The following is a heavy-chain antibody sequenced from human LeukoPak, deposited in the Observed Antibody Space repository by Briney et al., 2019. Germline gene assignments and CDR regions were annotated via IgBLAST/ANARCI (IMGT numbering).Heavy chain of an antibody. V-gene: IGHV1-46*01. CDR2: INPSGGAT. J-gene: IGHJ4*02. Sequence: ASVKVSCKASGYTFTTYYAHWVRQAPGQGLEWMGLINPSGGATTYAQKFQGRVTMTRDTSTSTVYMELSSLRSEDTAVYYCTRETSSRYFDYWGQGTLVTVSS. CDR1: GYTFTTYY. CDR3: TRETSSRYFDY.